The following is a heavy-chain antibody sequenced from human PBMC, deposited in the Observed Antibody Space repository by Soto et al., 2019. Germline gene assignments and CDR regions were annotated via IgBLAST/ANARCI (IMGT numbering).Heavy chain of an antibody. V-gene: IGHV3-9*01. CDR2: ISWNSGSI. Sequence: PGGSLRLSCAASGFTFDDYAMHWVRQAPGKGLEWVSGISWNSGSIGYADSVKGRFTISRDNAKNSLYLQMNSLRAEDTALYYCAKASQGYSSSWFYGGFDYWGQGTLVTVSS. CDR3: AKASQGYSSSWFYGGFDY. J-gene: IGHJ4*02. CDR1: GFTFDDYA. D-gene: IGHD6-13*01.